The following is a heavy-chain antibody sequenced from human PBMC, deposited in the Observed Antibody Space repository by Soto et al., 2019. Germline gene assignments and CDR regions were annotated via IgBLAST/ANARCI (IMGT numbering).Heavy chain of an antibody. V-gene: IGHV3-7*01. CDR3: AVAYGLDV. D-gene: IGHD2-15*01. CDR1: GFIFSNYW. CDR2: IKGDGGET. J-gene: IGHJ6*02. Sequence: EVQLVESGGGLVQPGGSPRLSCAASGFIFSNYWMSWVRQAPGKGLEWVANIKGDGGETYYVDSVKGRFTISRDNAKSSLYLQMNSLRAEDTAVYYCAVAYGLDVWGQGTTVTVSS.